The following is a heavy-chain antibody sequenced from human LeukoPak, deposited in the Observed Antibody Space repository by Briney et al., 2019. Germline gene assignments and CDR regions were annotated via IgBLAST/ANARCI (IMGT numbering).Heavy chain of an antibody. D-gene: IGHD4-17*01. CDR1: GYTFTSYA. J-gene: IGHJ4*02. Sequence: ASVKVSCKASGYTFTSYAMHWVRQAPGQRLEWMGWINAGNGNTKYSQKFQGRVTITRDTSASTAYMELSSLRSEDTAVYYCARKAFYGDYGPYYFDYWGQGTLVTVSS. V-gene: IGHV1-3*01. CDR2: INAGNGNT. CDR3: ARKAFYGDYGPYYFDY.